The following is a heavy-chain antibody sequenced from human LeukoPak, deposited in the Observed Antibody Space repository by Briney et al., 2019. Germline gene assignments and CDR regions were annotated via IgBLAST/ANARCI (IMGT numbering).Heavy chain of an antibody. J-gene: IGHJ5*02. CDR2: IRYDGNNK. D-gene: IGHD2-2*01. CDR1: GFTFSNYG. V-gene: IGHV3-30*02. Sequence: GGSLRLSCGASGFTFSNYGMLWVRQAPGKGLDWVAFIRYDGNNKLYADSVKGRFTISRDNAKNSLYLQMNSLRAEDTAVYYCARDSSAYGGGFDPWGQGTLVTVSS. CDR3: ARDSSAYGGGFDP.